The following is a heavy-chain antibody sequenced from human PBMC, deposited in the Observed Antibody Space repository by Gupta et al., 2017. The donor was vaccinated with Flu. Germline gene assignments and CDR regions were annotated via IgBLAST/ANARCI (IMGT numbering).Heavy chain of an antibody. D-gene: IGHD3-16*02. Sequence: DDDAMHWVRQDPGKGLEWVSGIRCPSGSLRSAHSVPLRFPLSRDPAITSLSLQMHSLRAVATALYSCATAGVSLFYYLDVSGNWTTVTVSS. CDR2: IRCPSGSL. J-gene: IGHJ6*03. V-gene: IGHV3-9*01. CDR3: ATAGVSLFYYLDV. CDR1: DDDA.